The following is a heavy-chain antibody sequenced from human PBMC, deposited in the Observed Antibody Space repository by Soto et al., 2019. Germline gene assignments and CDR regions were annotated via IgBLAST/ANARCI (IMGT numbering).Heavy chain of an antibody. CDR3: ARVRAELGYCSGPSCLTYYYGMDV. D-gene: IGHD2-15*01. Sequence: QVQLVQSGVEVKKPGASVKVSCKASGYTFTSYGISWVRQAPGQGLEVMGWISAYNVNTNYSKKVKGRVTMTTETSTSTVYMELRSLRSDDTAVYYCARVRAELGYCSGPSCLTYYYGMDVWGQGTTVTVSS. CDR2: ISAYNVNT. V-gene: IGHV1-18*01. J-gene: IGHJ6*02. CDR1: GYTFTSYG.